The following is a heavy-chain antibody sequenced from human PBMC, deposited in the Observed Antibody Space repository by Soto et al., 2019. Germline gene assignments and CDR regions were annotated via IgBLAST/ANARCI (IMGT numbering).Heavy chain of an antibody. Sequence: SETLSLTCTVSGVSISSGGYYWSWIRQHPGKGLEWIGYIYYSGSTYYNPSLKSRVTISVDTSKNQFSLKLSSVTAADTAVYYCARGSKLDDFWSGYYFPGYGMDVWGQGTTVTVSS. CDR1: GVSISSGGYY. V-gene: IGHV4-31*03. CDR2: IYYSGST. J-gene: IGHJ6*02. CDR3: ARGSKLDDFWSGYYFPGYGMDV. D-gene: IGHD3-3*01.